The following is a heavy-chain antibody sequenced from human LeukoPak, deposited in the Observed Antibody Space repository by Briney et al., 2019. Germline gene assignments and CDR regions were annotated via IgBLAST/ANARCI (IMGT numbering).Heavy chain of an antibody. V-gene: IGHV4-39*07. Sequence: SETLSLTCTVSGGSISSSSYYWGWIRQPPEKGLEWIGSIYYSGSTYYNPSLKSRVTISVDTSKNQFSLKLSSVTAADTAVYYCARDRGYGDFQGDLWGRGTLVTVSS. CDR1: GGSISSSSYY. CDR3: ARDRGYGDFQGDL. D-gene: IGHD4-17*01. CDR2: IYYSGST. J-gene: IGHJ2*01.